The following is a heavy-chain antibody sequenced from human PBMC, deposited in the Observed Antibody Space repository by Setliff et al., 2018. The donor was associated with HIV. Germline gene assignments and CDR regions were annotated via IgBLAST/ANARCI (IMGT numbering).Heavy chain of an antibody. V-gene: IGHV4-34*01. D-gene: IGHD6-13*01. CDR1: GGSFSGYY. Sequence: SETLSLTCAVYGGSFSGYYWSWIRQPPGKGLEWIGEINHSGSTNYNPSLKSRVTISVDTSKNQFSLKLSSVTAADTAVYYCATASSSSWFTYYYYMDVWGNGTTVTVSS. CDR3: ATASSSSWFTYYYYMDV. J-gene: IGHJ6*03. CDR2: INHSGST.